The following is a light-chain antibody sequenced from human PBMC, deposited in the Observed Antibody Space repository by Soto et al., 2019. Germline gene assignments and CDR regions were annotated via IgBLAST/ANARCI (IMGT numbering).Light chain of an antibody. CDR2: AAS. CDR3: PKYNSALRT. Sequence: DIQMTQSPSSLSASVGDRVTITCRASQGISNYLAWYQRKPGKVPKLLIYAASTLQSGVPSRFSGSGAGTDFTLTIRSLQPEDVATYYCPKYNSALRTFGQGKKVEIK. V-gene: IGKV1-27*01. CDR1: QGISNY. J-gene: IGKJ1*01.